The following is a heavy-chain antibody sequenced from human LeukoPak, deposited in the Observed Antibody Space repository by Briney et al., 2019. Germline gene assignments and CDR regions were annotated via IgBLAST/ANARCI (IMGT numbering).Heavy chain of an antibody. Sequence: ASVKVSCKASGYTFTSYDINWVRQATGQGLEWMGWMNPNSGNTGYAQKFQGRVTMTRNTSISTAYMELSSLRSEDTAVYYCARQRNYYDSSVRRTDYWGQGTLVTVSS. CDR1: GYTFTSYD. V-gene: IGHV1-8*01. CDR2: MNPNSGNT. J-gene: IGHJ4*02. D-gene: IGHD3-22*01. CDR3: ARQRNYYDSSVRRTDY.